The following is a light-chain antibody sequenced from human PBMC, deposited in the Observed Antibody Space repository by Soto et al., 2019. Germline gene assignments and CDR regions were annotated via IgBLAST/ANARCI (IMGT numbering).Light chain of an antibody. V-gene: IGLV2-8*01. CDR3: SSYAGSNNLV. CDR1: SSDVDTSNY. Sequence: QPVLTQPPSASGSPGQSVTISCTGASSDVDTSNYVSWYQQHPGKAPKLVIYEVSERPSGVPDRFSGSRSGNTASLTVSGLQADDEADYYCSSYAGSNNLVFGGGTKLTVL. J-gene: IGLJ3*02. CDR2: EVS.